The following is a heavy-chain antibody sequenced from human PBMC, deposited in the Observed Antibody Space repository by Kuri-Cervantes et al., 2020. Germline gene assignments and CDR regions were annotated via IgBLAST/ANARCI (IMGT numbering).Heavy chain of an antibody. CDR2: ISGSGGST. CDR1: GFTFSSYA. D-gene: IGHD6-6*01. J-gene: IGHJ4*02. CDR3: VSGLVY. V-gene: IGHV3-23*01. Sequence: GETLKISCAASGFTFSSYAMSWVRQAPGKGLEWVSAISGSGGSTYYADSVKGRFTISRDNSKNSMFLQMNNLRLDDTAVYYCVSGLVYWGQGTLVTVSS.